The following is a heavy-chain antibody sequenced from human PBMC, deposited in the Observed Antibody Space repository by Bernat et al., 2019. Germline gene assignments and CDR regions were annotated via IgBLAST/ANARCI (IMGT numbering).Heavy chain of an antibody. CDR1: GFTVSSDY. CDR2: IYSDDNT. V-gene: IGHV3-53*01. J-gene: IGHJ4*02. CDR3: AITEGLY. Sequence: EVRLVESGGGLIQPGGSLRLSCAASGFTVSSDYMSWVRQAPGKGLEWVSVIYSDDNTYYADSVKGRFTISRDSSKNTLYLQMNSLRVEDTAVYYCAITEGLYWGQGALVTVSS.